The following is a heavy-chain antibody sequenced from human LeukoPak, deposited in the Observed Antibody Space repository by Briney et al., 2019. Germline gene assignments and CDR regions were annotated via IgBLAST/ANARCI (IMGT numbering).Heavy chain of an antibody. CDR2: ISSSSSSTI. CDR1: GFTFSSYS. Sequence: PGGSLRLSCAASGFTFSSYSMNWVRQAPGKGLEWVSSISSSSSSTIYYADSVKGRFTISRDNAKNSLYLQMNSLRAEDTAVYYCARVILYDSSGLTLDYWGQGTLVTVSS. V-gene: IGHV3-48*04. CDR3: ARVILYDSSGLTLDY. D-gene: IGHD3-22*01. J-gene: IGHJ4*02.